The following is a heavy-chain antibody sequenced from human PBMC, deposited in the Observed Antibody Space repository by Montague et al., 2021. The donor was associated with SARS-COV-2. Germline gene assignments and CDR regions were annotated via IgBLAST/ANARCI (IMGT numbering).Heavy chain of an antibody. D-gene: IGHD6-19*01. CDR1: GDSISRYY. Sequence: SETLSLTCTVSGDSISRYYWGWIRRPPGKGLEWMGYHYNSGSANYSPTLKSRIAMSVDTSENQFSLKLFSVTAADTAVYYCARVVVDASGWYHFDYWGQGALVTVSS. CDR2: HYNSGSA. J-gene: IGHJ4*02. CDR3: ARVVVDASGWYHFDY. V-gene: IGHV4-59*12.